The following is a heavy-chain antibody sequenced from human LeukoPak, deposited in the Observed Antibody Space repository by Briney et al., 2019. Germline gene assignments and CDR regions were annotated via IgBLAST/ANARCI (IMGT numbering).Heavy chain of an antibody. CDR3: ARSEVFFDY. D-gene: IGHD1-14*01. V-gene: IGHV4-59*08. CDR1: GGSISSYY. CDR2: IYYSGSI. J-gene: IGHJ4*02. Sequence: SETLSLTCTVSGGSISSYYWSWIRQPPGKGLEWIGYIYYSGSINYNPSLKSRVTISVDTSKNQFSLKLSSVTAADTAVYYCARSEVFFDYWGQGTLVTVSS.